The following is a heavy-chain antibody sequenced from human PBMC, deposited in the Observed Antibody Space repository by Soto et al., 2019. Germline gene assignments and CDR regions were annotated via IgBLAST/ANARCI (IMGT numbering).Heavy chain of an antibody. D-gene: IGHD6-19*01. J-gene: IGHJ4*02. CDR1: GFSFRNYA. CDR2: VSGSGGST. CDR3: AKASNSGWPYYFDY. Sequence: PGGSLRLSCVASGFSFRNYAMSWVRQAPGKGLEWVSAVSGSGGSTYDADSVKGRFTISRDNSKNTVYLQMNFLRAEDTAVYYCAKASNSGWPYYFDYWGQGTLVTVSS. V-gene: IGHV3-23*01.